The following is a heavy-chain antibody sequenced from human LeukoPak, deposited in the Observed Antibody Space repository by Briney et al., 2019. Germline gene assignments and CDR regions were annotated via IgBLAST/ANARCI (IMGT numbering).Heavy chain of an antibody. CDR3: AKAPVWNYYYGLDV. CDR1: GLTASHNV. CDR2: ITTSGST. D-gene: IGHD2-21*01. Sequence: GGSLRLSCAASGLTASHNVNNGMSWVRHAPGEGLEWVSGITTSGSTYYADSVKGRFTISRENSNNTLYLHMDSLRAEDTAVYYCAKAPVWNYYYGLDVWGQGTTVTVSS. V-gene: IGHV3-23*01. J-gene: IGHJ6*02.